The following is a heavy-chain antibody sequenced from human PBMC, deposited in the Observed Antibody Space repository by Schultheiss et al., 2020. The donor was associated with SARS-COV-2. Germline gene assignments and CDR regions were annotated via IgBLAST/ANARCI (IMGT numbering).Heavy chain of an antibody. CDR3: AREPYCGGDCYSGWFDP. V-gene: IGHV4-59*12. J-gene: IGHJ5*02. CDR2: MYYSGST. CDR1: GGSISSYY. D-gene: IGHD2-21*02. Sequence: SETLSLTCTVSGGSISSYYWSWIRQPPGKGLEWIGYMYYSGSTNYNPSLKSRVTISVDTSKNQFSLKLSSVTAADTAVYYCAREPYCGGDCYSGWFDPWGQGTLVTVSS.